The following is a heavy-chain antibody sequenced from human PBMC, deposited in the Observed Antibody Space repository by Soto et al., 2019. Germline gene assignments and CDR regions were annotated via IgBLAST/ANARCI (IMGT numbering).Heavy chain of an antibody. CDR2: IIPTFGTA. CDR1: GGTFSSYA. CDR3: ARDRQGVGAPFVGFDP. V-gene: IGHV1-69*12. J-gene: IGHJ5*02. D-gene: IGHD1-26*01. Sequence: QVQLVQSGAEVKKPGSSVKVSCKASGGTFSSYAISWVRQAPGQGLEWMGGIIPTFGTANYAQKFQGRVTITAGESTSTAYMELSSLRSEDTAVYYCARDRQGVGAPFVGFDPRGQGTLVTVSS.